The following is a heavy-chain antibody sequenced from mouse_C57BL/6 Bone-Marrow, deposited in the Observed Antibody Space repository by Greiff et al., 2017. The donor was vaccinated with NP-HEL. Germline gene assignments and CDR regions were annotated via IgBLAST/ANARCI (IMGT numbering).Heavy chain of an antibody. D-gene: IGHD2-3*01. J-gene: IGHJ4*01. CDR2: ISNGGGST. CDR3: ARRNGYYLYAMDY. Sequence: GKLVESGGGLVQPGGSLKLSCAASGFTFSDYYMYWVRQTPEKRLEWVAYISNGGGSTYYPDTVKGRFTISRDNAKNTLYLQMSRLKSEDTAMYYCARRNGYYLYAMDYWGQGTSVTVSS. CDR1: GFTFSDYY. V-gene: IGHV5-12*01.